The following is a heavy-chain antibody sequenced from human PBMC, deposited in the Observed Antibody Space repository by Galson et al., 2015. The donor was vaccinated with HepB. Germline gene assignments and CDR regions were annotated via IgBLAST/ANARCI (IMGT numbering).Heavy chain of an antibody. CDR2: INPSGGST. D-gene: IGHD4-17*01. Sequence: SVKVSCKASGYTFTSYYMHWVRQAPGQGLEWMGIINPSGGSTSYAQKFQGRVTMTRDTSTSTVYMELSSLRSEDTAAYYCARVDYDEESSFDYWGQGTLVTVSS. J-gene: IGHJ4*02. CDR3: ARVDYDEESSFDY. V-gene: IGHV1-46*01. CDR1: GYTFTSYY.